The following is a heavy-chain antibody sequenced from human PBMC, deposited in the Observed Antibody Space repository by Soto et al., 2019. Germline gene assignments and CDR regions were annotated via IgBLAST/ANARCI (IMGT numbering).Heavy chain of an antibody. CDR3: AREQRRFGELLRRTKSPDAFDI. J-gene: IGHJ3*02. Sequence: GASVKVSCKASGYIFTGYYMHWVRQAPGQGLEWMGWINPNSGGTNYAQKFQGWVTMTRDTSISTAYMELSRLRSDDTAVYYCAREQRRFGELLRRTKSPDAFDIWGQGTMVTVSS. CDR1: GYIFTGYY. D-gene: IGHD3-10*01. V-gene: IGHV1-2*04. CDR2: INPNSGGT.